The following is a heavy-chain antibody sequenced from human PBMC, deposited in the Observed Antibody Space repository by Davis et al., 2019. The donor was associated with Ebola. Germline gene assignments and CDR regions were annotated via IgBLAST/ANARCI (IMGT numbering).Heavy chain of an antibody. CDR1: GYTFINYA. D-gene: IGHD6-19*01. V-gene: IGHV1-3*01. CDR3: ARGRTVTGTRGLSLFDP. Sequence: AASVKVSCKASGYTFINYAIHWVRQAPGQRLEWMGWINAGDGKIIYSENFQGRLTITRDTSATTAYMELSSLRSEDTAAYYCARGRTVTGTRGLSLFDPWGQGALVTVSS. J-gene: IGHJ5*02. CDR2: INAGDGKI.